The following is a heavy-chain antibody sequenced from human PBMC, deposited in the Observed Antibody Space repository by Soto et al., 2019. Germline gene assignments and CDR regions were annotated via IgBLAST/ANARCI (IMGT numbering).Heavy chain of an antibody. D-gene: IGHD2-15*01. CDR2: IYHTGST. V-gene: IGHV4-59*01. J-gene: IGHJ4*02. Sequence: PSETLSLTCTVSGGSISGYYWSWIRQPPGKGLEWIGYIYHTGSTNYNPSLKSRVTISLDTSKNQFSLKLSSVTAADTALYYCARVYCSGGSCYEGYWGQGTLVTVSS. CDR1: GGSISGYY. CDR3: ARVYCSGGSCYEGY.